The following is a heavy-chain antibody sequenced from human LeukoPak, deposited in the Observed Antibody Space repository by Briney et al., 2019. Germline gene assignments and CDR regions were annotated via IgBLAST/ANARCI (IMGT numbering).Heavy chain of an antibody. J-gene: IGHJ3*02. Sequence: PGGSLRVSCAASGFTFSSYWMHWVRQAPGKGLVWVSLIKSDGSSTSYADSVKGRFTISRDNAKNTLYLQMNSLRAEDTAVYYCARDRGYAFDIWGQGTMVTVSS. CDR3: ARDRGYAFDI. CDR1: GFTFSSYW. V-gene: IGHV3-74*01. CDR2: IKSDGSST. D-gene: IGHD3-22*01.